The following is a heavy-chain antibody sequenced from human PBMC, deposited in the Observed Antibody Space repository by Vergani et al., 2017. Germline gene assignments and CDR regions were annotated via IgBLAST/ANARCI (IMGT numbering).Heavy chain of an antibody. CDR3: ARTLMYSGSYEYYFDY. CDR2: IYPGDSDT. CDR1: GYSFTSYW. D-gene: IGHD1-26*01. J-gene: IGHJ4*02. Sequence: EVQLVQSGAEVKKPGESLKISCKGSGYSFTSYWIGWVRQMPGKGLEWMGIIYPGDSDTRYSPSFQGQVTISKDTSKSQVVLTMTNMDPVDTATYYCARTLMYSGSYEYYFDYWGQGTLVTVSS. V-gene: IGHV5-51*03.